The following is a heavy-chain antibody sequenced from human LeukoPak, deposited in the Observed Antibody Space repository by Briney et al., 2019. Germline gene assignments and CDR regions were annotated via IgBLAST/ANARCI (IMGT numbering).Heavy chain of an antibody. CDR3: ARGRYYYDSSGYYPRHYFDY. Sequence: SVKVSCKASGGTFSSYAISWVRQAPGQGLEWMGGLIPIFGTANYAQKFQGRVTITTDESTSTAYMELSSLRSEDTAVYYCARGRYYYDSSGYYPRHYFDYWGQGTLVTVSS. CDR1: GGTFSSYA. J-gene: IGHJ4*02. V-gene: IGHV1-69*05. CDR2: LIPIFGTA. D-gene: IGHD3-22*01.